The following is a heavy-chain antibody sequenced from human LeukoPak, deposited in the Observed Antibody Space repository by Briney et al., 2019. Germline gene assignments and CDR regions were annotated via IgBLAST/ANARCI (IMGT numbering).Heavy chain of an antibody. Sequence: SVKVSCKASGGTFSSYAMSWVRQAPGQGLEWMGRIIPIFDTVNYAQKFQGRVTITTDESTSTAYMELSSLRSEDTAVYYCARSGLGRYRSGRMGGFVYWGQGTLVTVSS. CDR1: GGTFSSYA. J-gene: IGHJ4*02. D-gene: IGHD5-18*01. CDR3: ARSGLGRYRSGRMGGFVY. CDR2: IIPIFDTV. V-gene: IGHV1-69*05.